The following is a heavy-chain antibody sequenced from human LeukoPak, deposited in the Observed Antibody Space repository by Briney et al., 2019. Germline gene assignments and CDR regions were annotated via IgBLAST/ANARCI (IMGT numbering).Heavy chain of an antibody. CDR2: IYSGGST. CDR1: GFTVSSNY. D-gene: IGHD3-10*01. Sequence: SGGSLRLSCAASGFTVSSNYMSWVRQAPGKGLEWVSVIYSGGSTYYADSVKGRFTISRDNSKNTLYLQMNSLRAEDTAVYYCATVTMVRASDYYGMDVWGQGTTVTVSS. J-gene: IGHJ6*02. CDR3: ATVTMVRASDYYGMDV. V-gene: IGHV3-66*01.